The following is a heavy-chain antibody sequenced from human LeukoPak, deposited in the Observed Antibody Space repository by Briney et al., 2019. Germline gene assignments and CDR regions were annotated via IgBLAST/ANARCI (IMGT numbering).Heavy chain of an antibody. Sequence: GESLKISCKGSGYSFTSYWIGWVRQMPGKGLEWMGIIYPGDSDTRYSPSFQGQVTISAHKSISTAYLQWSSLKASDTAMYYCARPLSDIVVVPAAPHDAFDIWGQGTMVTVSS. CDR2: IYPGDSDT. D-gene: IGHD2-2*01. J-gene: IGHJ3*02. CDR1: GYSFTSYW. CDR3: ARPLSDIVVVPAAPHDAFDI. V-gene: IGHV5-51*01.